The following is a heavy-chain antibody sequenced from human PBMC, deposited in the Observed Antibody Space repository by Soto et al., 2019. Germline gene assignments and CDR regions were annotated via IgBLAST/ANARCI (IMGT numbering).Heavy chain of an antibody. CDR3: GKDFLGYSDWSTAFDY. V-gene: IGHV3-23*01. D-gene: IGHD3-9*01. CDR2: ISGSGGST. CDR1: GLTFRIYA. Sequence: GGSLRLSCAASGLTFRIYAMSWVRQAPGKGLEWISCISGSGGSTYYADLVKGRFTISRDNSKTTLYLQMNSLRAEDTAVYYCGKDFLGYSDWSTAFDYWGQGTVVTVSS. J-gene: IGHJ4*02.